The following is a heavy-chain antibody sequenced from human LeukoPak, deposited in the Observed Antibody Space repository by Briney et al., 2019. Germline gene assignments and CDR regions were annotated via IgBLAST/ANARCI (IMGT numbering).Heavy chain of an antibody. CDR3: ARSIDNRYGDYVSGAIDY. V-gene: IGHV1-69*05. Sequence: GASVKVSCKASGGTFSSYAISWVRQAPGQGLEWMGGIIPIFGTANYAQKFQSRVTITTDESTSTAYMELSSLRSEDTAVYYCARSIDNRYGDYVSGAIDYWGQGTLVTVSS. CDR2: IIPIFGTA. J-gene: IGHJ4*02. D-gene: IGHD4-17*01. CDR1: GGTFSSYA.